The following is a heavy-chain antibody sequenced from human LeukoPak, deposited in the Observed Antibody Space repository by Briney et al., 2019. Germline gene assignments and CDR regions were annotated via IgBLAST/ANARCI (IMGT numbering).Heavy chain of an antibody. D-gene: IGHD4-17*01. CDR2: KSKTVGGTI. CDR1: GFTFSNAW. J-gene: IGHJ4*02. CDR3: ATQAAGDYDPRSLGFFDY. V-gene: IGHV3-15*01. Sequence: PGGSLRLSCVASGFTFSNAWTKSKTVGGTIDYAAPVKGRFTISRDDSKNSLYLQMNSLKTEDTAVYYCATQAAGDYDPRSLGFFDYWGQGTLVTVSS.